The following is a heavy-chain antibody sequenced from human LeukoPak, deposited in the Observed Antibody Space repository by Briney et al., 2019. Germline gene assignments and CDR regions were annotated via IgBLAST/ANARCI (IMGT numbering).Heavy chain of an antibody. D-gene: IGHD3-22*01. J-gene: IGHJ4*02. CDR3: ARVRYSSGYYYVRFFFDY. Sequence: VASVKVSCKASGYTLTSYGISSVRQAPGQGLEWMGWISAYNGNTNYAQKLQGRVTMTTDTSTSTAYMELRSLRSDDTAVYYCARVRYSSGYYYVRFFFDYWGQGTLVTVSS. CDR1: GYTLTSYG. V-gene: IGHV1-18*01. CDR2: ISAYNGNT.